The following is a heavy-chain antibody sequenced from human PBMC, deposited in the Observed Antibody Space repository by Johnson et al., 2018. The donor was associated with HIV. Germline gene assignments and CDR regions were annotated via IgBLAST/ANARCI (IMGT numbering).Heavy chain of an antibody. D-gene: IGHD3-22*01. Sequence: QVQLVESGGGLVKPGGSLRLSCAASGFTFSSYAMSWVRQAPGKGLEWVAVISYDGSNKKYADSVKGRFTISRDNSKNTLYLQMNSLRAEDTAVYYCAKGRDSSGFGAFDIWGQGTMVTVSS. CDR1: GFTFSSYA. V-gene: IGHV3-30*18. CDR2: ISYDGSNK. J-gene: IGHJ3*02. CDR3: AKGRDSSGFGAFDI.